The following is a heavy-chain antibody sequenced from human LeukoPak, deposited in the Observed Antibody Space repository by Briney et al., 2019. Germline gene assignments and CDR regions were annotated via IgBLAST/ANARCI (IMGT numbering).Heavy chain of an antibody. CDR2: IYYSGSA. J-gene: IGHJ6*02. CDR3: ARRYGSDYYYYGMDV. CDR1: GGSISSYY. Sequence: SETLSLTCTVSGGSISSYYWSWIRQPPGKGLEWIGNIYYSGSANHNPSLKSRVTISRDTSKNQFSLKLTSVTTADTAVYYCARRYGSDYYYYGMDVWGQGTTVTVSS. D-gene: IGHD3-10*01. V-gene: IGHV4-59*01.